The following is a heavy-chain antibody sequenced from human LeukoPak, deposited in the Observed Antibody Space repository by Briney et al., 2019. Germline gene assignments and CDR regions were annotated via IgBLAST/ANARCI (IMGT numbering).Heavy chain of an antibody. V-gene: IGHV4-59*11. J-gene: IGHJ4*02. CDR2: NNYSGNT. CDR1: GASITRRY. Sequence: SETLSLTCTVSGASITRRYWSWIRQPPGKGLEWIGYNNYSGNTNYNPSPKSRVTISVDTSKNQFSLKLSSVTAADTAVYYCGRGGGGSYLEYSFDYWGQGTLVTVSS. CDR3: GRGGGGSYLEYSFDY. D-gene: IGHD3-10*01.